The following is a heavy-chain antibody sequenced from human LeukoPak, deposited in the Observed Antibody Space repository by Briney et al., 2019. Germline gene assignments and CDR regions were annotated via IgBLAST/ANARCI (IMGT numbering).Heavy chain of an antibody. CDR3: SGDLNWFDP. CDR2: IIPIFGTA. V-gene: IGHV1-69*05. CDR1: GGTFSSYA. J-gene: IGHJ5*02. Sequence: GASVKVSCKASGGTFSSYAISWVRQAPGQGLEWMGRIIPIFGTAHYAQKFQGRVTITTDESTSTAYMELSSLRSEDTAVYYCSGDLNWFDPWGREPWSPSPQ.